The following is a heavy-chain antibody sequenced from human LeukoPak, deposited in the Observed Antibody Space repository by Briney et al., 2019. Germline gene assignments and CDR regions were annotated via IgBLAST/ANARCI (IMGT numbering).Heavy chain of an antibody. V-gene: IGHV3-21*01. Sequence: GGSLRLSCAASGFTFSSYSMNWVRQAPGKGLEWVSSISSSSSYIYYADSVKGRFTISRDNAKNSLYLQMNSLRAEDTAVYYCARGRGVVPAANGYWGQGTPVTVSS. J-gene: IGHJ4*02. CDR3: ARGRGVVPAANGY. D-gene: IGHD2-2*01. CDR1: GFTFSSYS. CDR2: ISSSSSYI.